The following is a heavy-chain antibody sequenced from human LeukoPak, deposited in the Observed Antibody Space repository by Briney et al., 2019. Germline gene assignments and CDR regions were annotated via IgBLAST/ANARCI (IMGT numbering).Heavy chain of an antibody. J-gene: IGHJ4*02. Sequence: GESLKISCKGSGYSFTSYWIGWVRQIPGKGLECMGIIYPGDSDTKHSPSFQGQVTISADKSISTAYLQWSSLKASDTAMYYCARHSQVDTAITEHFDYWGQGTLVTVSS. V-gene: IGHV5-51*01. CDR2: IYPGDSDT. CDR3: ARHSQVDTAITEHFDY. CDR1: GYSFTSYW. D-gene: IGHD5-18*01.